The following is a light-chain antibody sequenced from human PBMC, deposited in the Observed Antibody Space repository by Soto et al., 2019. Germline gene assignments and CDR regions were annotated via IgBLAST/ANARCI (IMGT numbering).Light chain of an antibody. CDR2: DDN. Sequence: QSVLTQPPSVSAAPGQDVTISCSGSSSNLAYNSLSWYQQLPGTAPKLLIYDDNKRPSGIPARFSGSKSGTSATLGITGLETGDEADYYCGAWDDSLNVYGFGSGTKV. V-gene: IGLV1-51*01. CDR1: SSNLAYNS. CDR3: GAWDDSLNVYG. J-gene: IGLJ1*01.